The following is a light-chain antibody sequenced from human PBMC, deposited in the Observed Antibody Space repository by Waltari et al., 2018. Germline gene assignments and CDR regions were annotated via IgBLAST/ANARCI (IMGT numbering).Light chain of an antibody. CDR2: EES. Sequence: DIQMTQSPSSLSASVGDRFTITCQASKDISNYLNWYHQKPGKAPKLLTYEESNLETGVPSRFSGSGSGTDFNFTISSLQPEDIATYYCQQYDNLFTFGPGTKVDIK. CDR3: QQYDNLFT. V-gene: IGKV1-33*01. J-gene: IGKJ3*01. CDR1: KDISNY.